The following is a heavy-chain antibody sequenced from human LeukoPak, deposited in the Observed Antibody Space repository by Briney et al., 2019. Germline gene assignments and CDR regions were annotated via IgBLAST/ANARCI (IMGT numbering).Heavy chain of an antibody. J-gene: IGHJ4*02. CDR3: ARGLDYYNSSGYFTTRYYFDY. CDR2: IYTSGST. CDR1: GGSISSCY. V-gene: IGHV4-4*07. D-gene: IGHD3-22*01. Sequence: SETLSLTCTVSGGSISSCYWSWIRQPAGKGLEWIGRIYTSGSTNYNPSLKSRVTMSVDTSKNQFSLKLSSVTAADTAVYYCARGLDYYNSSGYFTTRYYFDYWGQGTLVTVSS.